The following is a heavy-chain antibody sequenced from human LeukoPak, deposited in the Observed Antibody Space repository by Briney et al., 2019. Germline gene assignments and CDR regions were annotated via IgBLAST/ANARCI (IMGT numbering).Heavy chain of an antibody. CDR2: VYYTGNT. CDR3: ARLRAMAGHRGGFDF. V-gene: IGHV4-39*01. Sequence: SETLSLTCAVSGDSISYHNYYWDWIRQPPGKGLEWIGTVYYTGNTYYNPSLKSRVSISVDTSKNQFSLQLTSMTAADTAVYYCARLRAMAGHRGGFDFWGRGTMVTVSS. J-gene: IGHJ3*01. CDR1: GDSISYHNYY. D-gene: IGHD6-19*01.